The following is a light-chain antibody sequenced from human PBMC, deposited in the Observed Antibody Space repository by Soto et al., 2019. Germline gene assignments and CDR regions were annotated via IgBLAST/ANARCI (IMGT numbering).Light chain of an antibody. J-gene: IGLJ3*02. CDR2: DVS. Sequence: QSALTQPASVSGSPGQSITISCTETSSDVGGYNYVSWYQHHPGKAPKVIIYDVSNRPSGVSNRFSGSKSGNTASLTISGLQAEDEADYYCCSYTSSSTWVFGGGTKLTVL. CDR1: SSDVGGYNY. CDR3: CSYTSSSTWV. V-gene: IGLV2-14*03.